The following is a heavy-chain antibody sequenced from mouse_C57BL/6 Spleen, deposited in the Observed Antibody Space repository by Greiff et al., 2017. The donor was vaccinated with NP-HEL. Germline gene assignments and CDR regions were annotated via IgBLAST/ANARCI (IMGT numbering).Heavy chain of an antibody. J-gene: IGHJ3*01. V-gene: IGHV1-80*01. CDR2: IYPGDGDT. Sequence: QVHVKQSGAELVKPGASVKISCKASGYAFSSYWMNWVKQRPGKGLEWIGQIYPGDGDTNYNGKFKGKATLTADKSSSTAYMQLSSLTSEDSAVYFCARYYYGSSYSWFAYWGQGTLVTVSA. CDR3: ARYYYGSSYSWFAY. D-gene: IGHD1-1*01. CDR1: GYAFSSYW.